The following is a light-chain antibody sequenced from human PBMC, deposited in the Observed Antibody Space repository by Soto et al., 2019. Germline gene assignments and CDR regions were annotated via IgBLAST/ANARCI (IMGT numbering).Light chain of an antibody. Sequence: EIVLTQSPGTLSLSPGERATLSCRASPSVSSSSLAWYQQQPGQAPRLLIYDASTRATATPDRFSGSGSGTDFTLIISRLEPEDVAVYYCQHYGYSPVTFGQGTKVEIK. CDR1: PSVSSSS. CDR2: DAS. J-gene: IGKJ1*01. V-gene: IGKV3-20*01. CDR3: QHYGYSPVT.